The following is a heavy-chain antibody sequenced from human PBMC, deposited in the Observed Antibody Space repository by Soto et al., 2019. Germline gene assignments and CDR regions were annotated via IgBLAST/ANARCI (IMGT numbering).Heavy chain of an antibody. Sequence: SVKVSCKASGGTFSSYAISWVRQAPGQGLEWMGGIIPIFGTASYAQKFQGRVTITADKSTSTAYMELSSLRSEDTAVYYCARDRPIAARSLDYWGQGTLVTVSS. CDR2: IIPIFGTA. J-gene: IGHJ4*02. D-gene: IGHD6-6*01. V-gene: IGHV1-69*06. CDR1: GGTFSSYA. CDR3: ARDRPIAARSLDY.